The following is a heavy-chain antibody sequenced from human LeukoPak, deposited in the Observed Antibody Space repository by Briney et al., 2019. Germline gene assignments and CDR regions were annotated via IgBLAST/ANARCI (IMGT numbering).Heavy chain of an antibody. CDR3: ARGQALGYYDSSGYRSTPRWFDP. Sequence: SETLSLTCAVYVGSSRAYYWSCIPPPPGKGLEWVAELNYGGSTTHNRGRRSRVTISVDTSKSQFSLKLSSVTAADTAVYYCARGQALGYYDSSGYRSTPRWFDPWGQGTVVTVSS. J-gene: IGHJ5*02. V-gene: IGHV4-34*01. CDR2: LNYGGST. D-gene: IGHD3-22*01. CDR1: VGSSRAYY.